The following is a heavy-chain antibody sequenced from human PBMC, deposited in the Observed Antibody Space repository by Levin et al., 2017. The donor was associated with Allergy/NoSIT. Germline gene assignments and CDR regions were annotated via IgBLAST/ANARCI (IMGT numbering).Heavy chain of an antibody. CDR2: ISHDGSNK. CDR3: ARDRGSSGYYGMDV. CDR1: GFTFYSYA. D-gene: IGHD6-19*01. V-gene: IGHV3-30-3*01. J-gene: IGHJ6*02. Sequence: GGSLRLSCAASGFTFYSYAMHWVRQAPGKGLEWVAVISHDGSNKYYADSVKGRFTISRDNSKNTLYLQMNSLRAEDSAVYDCARDRGSSGYYGMDVWGQGTTVTVSS.